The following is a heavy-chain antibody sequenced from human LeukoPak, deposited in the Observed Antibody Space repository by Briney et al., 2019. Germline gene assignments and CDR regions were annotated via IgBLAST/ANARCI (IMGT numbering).Heavy chain of an antibody. V-gene: IGHV3-9*01. CDR3: ARARTYSGYVD. CDR1: GFTFDDYA. J-gene: IGHJ1*01. Sequence: GGSLRLSCAASGFTFDDYAMHWVRQAPGKGLEWVSGISWNSGSIGYADSVKGRFTISRDNAKNSLYLQMNSLRAEDTALYYCARARTYSGYVDWGQGTLVTVSS. CDR2: ISWNSGSI. D-gene: IGHD5-12*01.